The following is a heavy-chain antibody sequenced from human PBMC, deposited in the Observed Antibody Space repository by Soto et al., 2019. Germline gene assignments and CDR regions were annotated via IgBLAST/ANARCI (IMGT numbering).Heavy chain of an antibody. Sequence: SETLSLTCTVSGDSISGNSYYWGWIRQPPERGLEWIGSIYSSGNTYYNPSLKSRVTISVDTSKNQFPLKLTSVTGADTAVYYCGRQAYASGWIDHWGQGTLVTVSS. V-gene: IGHV4-39*01. CDR1: GDSISGNSYY. J-gene: IGHJ4*02. CDR2: IYSSGNT. CDR3: GRQAYASGWIDH. D-gene: IGHD6-19*01.